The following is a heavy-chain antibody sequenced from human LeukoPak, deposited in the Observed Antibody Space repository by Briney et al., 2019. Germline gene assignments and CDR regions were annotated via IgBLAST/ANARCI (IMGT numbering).Heavy chain of an antibody. D-gene: IGHD2-21*02. CDR3: ARDRYCGGDCRDAFDI. Sequence: GGSLRLSCAASGFTFSSYWMSWFRQAPGKGLEWVANIKQDGSEKYYVDSVKGRFTISRDNAKNSLYLQMNSLRAEDTAVYYCARDRYCGGDCRDAFDIWGQGTMVTVSS. J-gene: IGHJ3*02. CDR2: IKQDGSEK. CDR1: GFTFSSYW. V-gene: IGHV3-7*01.